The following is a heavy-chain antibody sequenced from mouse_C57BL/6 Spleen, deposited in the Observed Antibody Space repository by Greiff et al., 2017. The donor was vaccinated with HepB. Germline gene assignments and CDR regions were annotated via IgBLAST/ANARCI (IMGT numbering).Heavy chain of an antibody. D-gene: IGHD4-1*01. CDR1: GFTFSSYA. J-gene: IGHJ4*01. CDR2: ISDGGSYT. V-gene: IGHV5-4*03. CDR3: ARGGTRAMDY. Sequence: EVKLMESGGGLVKPGGSLKLSCAASGFTFSSYAMSWVRQTPEKRLEWVATISDGGSYTYYPDNVKGRFTISRDNAKNNLYLQMSHLKSEDTAMYYCARGGTRAMDYWGQGTSVTVSS.